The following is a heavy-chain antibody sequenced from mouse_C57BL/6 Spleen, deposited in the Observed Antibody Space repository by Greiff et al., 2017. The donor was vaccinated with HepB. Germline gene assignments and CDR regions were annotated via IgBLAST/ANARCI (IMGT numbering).Heavy chain of an antibody. J-gene: IGHJ3*01. CDR2: INPNNGGT. CDR3: ARRVYDYDGWFAY. Sequence: EVQLQQSGPELVKPGASVKISCKASGYTFTDYYMNWVKQSHGKSLEWIGDINPNNGGTSYNQKFKGKATLTVDKSSSTAYMELRSLTSEDSAVYDCARRVYDYDGWFAYWGQGTLVTVSA. D-gene: IGHD2-4*01. CDR1: GYTFTDYY. V-gene: IGHV1-26*01.